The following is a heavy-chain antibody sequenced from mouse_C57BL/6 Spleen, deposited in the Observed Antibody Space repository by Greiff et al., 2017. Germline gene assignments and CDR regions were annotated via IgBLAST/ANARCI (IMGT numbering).Heavy chain of an antibody. CDR1: GFSLTSYG. D-gene: IGHD1-1*01. CDR2: IWSGGST. V-gene: IGHV2-2*01. CDR3: ARTRDGSSYGWYFDV. J-gene: IGHJ1*03. Sequence: QVQLQQSGPGLVQPSQSLSITCTVSGFSLTSYGVHWVRQSPGKGLEWLGVIWSGGSTDYNAAFISRLSISKDNSKSQVFFKMNSLQADDTAIYYCARTRDGSSYGWYFDVWGTGTTVTVSS.